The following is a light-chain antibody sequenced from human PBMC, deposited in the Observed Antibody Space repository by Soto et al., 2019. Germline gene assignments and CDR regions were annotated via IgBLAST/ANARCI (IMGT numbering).Light chain of an antibody. Sequence: SALTQPASVSGSPGQSITISCNGTSSDVGGYNYVSWYQQHPGKAPKLMIYDVSNRPSGVSNRFSGSKSGNTASLTISGLQAEDEADYYCSSYTSSSLVVFGGGTKVTVL. CDR3: SSYTSSSLVV. CDR2: DVS. J-gene: IGLJ2*01. CDR1: SSDVGGYNY. V-gene: IGLV2-14*01.